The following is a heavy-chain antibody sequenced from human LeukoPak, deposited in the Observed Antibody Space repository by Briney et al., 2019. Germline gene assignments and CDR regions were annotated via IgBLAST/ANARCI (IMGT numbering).Heavy chain of an antibody. D-gene: IGHD1-7*01. J-gene: IGHJ4*02. CDR2: INAGNGNT. V-gene: IGHV1-3*01. CDR3: ARDPIVSLELFDY. CDR1: GYTFTSYA. Sequence: GASVKVSCKASGYTFTSYAMHWVRQAPGQRLEWMGWINAGNGNTKYSQKFQGRVTITRDTSASTAYMELSSLRSEDTAVYYCARDPIVSLELFDYWGQGTLVTVSS.